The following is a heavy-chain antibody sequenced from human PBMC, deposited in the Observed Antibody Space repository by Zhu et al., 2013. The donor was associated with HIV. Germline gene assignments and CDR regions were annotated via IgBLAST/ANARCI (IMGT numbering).Heavy chain of an antibody. CDR1: GGTFSSYA. V-gene: IGHV1-18*01. D-gene: IGHD1-26*01. J-gene: IGHJ4*02. Sequence: QVQLVQSGAEVKKPGSSVKVSCKASGGTFSSYAISWVRQAPGQGLEWMGWISTYNGNTNYAQKFQGRVTMTTDTSTSTAYMELRSLRSDDTAVYYCARGSGNYYLFDYWGQGTLVTVSS. CDR3: ARGSGNYYLFDY. CDR2: ISTYNGNT.